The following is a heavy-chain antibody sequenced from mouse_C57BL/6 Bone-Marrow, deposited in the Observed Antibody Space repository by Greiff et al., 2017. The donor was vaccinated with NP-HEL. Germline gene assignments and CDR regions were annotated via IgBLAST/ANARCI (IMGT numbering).Heavy chain of an antibody. V-gene: IGHV1-50*01. D-gene: IGHD2-4*01. Sequence: QVQLQQPGAELVKPGASVKLSCKASGYTFTSYWMQWVKQRPGQGLEWIGEIDPSDSYTNYNQKFKGKATLTVYTSSSTAYMQRSSLTSEDAAVYYCASDYDGVDYGGQGTTLTVSS. J-gene: IGHJ2*01. CDR1: GYTFTSYW. CDR3: ASDYDGVDY. CDR2: IDPSDSYT.